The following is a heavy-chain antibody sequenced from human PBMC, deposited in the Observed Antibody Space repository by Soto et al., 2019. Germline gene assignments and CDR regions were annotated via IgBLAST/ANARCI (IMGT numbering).Heavy chain of an antibody. CDR1: GGTFSSYA. D-gene: IGHD3-22*01. J-gene: IGHJ6*02. CDR2: IIPIFGTA. Sequence: SVKVSCKASGGTFSSYAIRWVRKAPGQGLEWMGGIIPIFGTANYAQTFQGRVTITADESTSTAYMELSSLRSEDTAVYYCARDSSMIDYYDSSCPYYYYGMDVWGRGTTVTVSS. CDR3: ARDSSMIDYYDSSCPYYYYGMDV. V-gene: IGHV1-69*13.